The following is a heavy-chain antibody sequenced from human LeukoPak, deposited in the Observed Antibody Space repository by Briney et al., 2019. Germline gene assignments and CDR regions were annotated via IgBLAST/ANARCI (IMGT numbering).Heavy chain of an antibody. CDR2: ISSTSSAI. CDR1: GFTFSSCS. J-gene: IGHJ4*02. V-gene: IGHV3-48*04. CDR3: ARVIGSYGDSAY. Sequence: GGSLRLSCAASGFTFSSCSINWVRQAPGKGLEWVSYISSTSSAIYYADSVKGRFTISRDNAKNSLYLQMNSLRAEDTAVYYCARVIGSYGDSAYWGQGTLVTVSS. D-gene: IGHD1-26*01.